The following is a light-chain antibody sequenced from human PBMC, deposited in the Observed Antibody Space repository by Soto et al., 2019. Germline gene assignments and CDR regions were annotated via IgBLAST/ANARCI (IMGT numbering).Light chain of an antibody. Sequence: QSVLTQPASVPGSPGQSITISCTGTSSDVGGYNYVSWYQQHPGKAPKLMIYDVRNRPSGVSNRFSGSKSVNTASLTISGLQAVVEADYSCSTYTPIRTYVFGTGTKGTV. CDR1: SSDVGGYNY. CDR3: STYTPIRTYV. V-gene: IGLV2-14*01. J-gene: IGLJ1*01. CDR2: DVR.